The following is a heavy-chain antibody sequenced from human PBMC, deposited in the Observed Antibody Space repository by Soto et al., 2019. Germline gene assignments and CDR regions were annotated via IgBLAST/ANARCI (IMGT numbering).Heavy chain of an antibody. D-gene: IGHD2-2*03. Sequence: PGGSLRLSCAASGFTLSIHEMNWVRQAPGKGLEWVSYISSIGVATYYADSVKGRFTISRDNAKNSLYLQMNSLRAEDTAVYYCARDNGYCSSTSCYFLGPIWFDPWGQGTLVTVSS. CDR2: ISSIGVAT. CDR1: GFTLSIHE. CDR3: ARDNGYCSSTSCYFLGPIWFDP. V-gene: IGHV3-48*03. J-gene: IGHJ5*02.